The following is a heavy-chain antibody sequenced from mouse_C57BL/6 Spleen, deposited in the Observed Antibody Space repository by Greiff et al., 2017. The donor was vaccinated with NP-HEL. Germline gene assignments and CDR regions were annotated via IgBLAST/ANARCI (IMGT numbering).Heavy chain of an antibody. J-gene: IGHJ4*01. CDR2: IDPEDGET. CDR3: ARGGKRINYYAMDY. V-gene: IGHV14-2*01. D-gene: IGHD2-1*01. Sequence: VQLKQSGAELVKPGASVKLSCTASGFNIKDYYMHWVKQRTEQGLEWIGRIDPEDGETKYAPQFQGKATITADTSSNTAYLQLSILTSDDTAVYYCARGGKRINYYAMDYWGQGTSVTVSS. CDR1: GFNIKDYY.